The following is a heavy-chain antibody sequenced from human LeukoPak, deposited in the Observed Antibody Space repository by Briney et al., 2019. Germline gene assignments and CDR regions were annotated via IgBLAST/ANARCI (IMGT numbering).Heavy chain of an antibody. Sequence: SETLSLTCTVSGGSISSYYWSWVRQPPGKGLEWIGYIYYSGSTNYNPSLKSRVTISVDTSKNQFSLKLSSVTAADTAVYYCARVGFCSSTSCYPLDYWGQGTLVTVSS. CDR1: GGSISSYY. V-gene: IGHV4-59*01. D-gene: IGHD2-2*01. CDR2: IYYSGST. CDR3: ARVGFCSSTSCYPLDY. J-gene: IGHJ4*02.